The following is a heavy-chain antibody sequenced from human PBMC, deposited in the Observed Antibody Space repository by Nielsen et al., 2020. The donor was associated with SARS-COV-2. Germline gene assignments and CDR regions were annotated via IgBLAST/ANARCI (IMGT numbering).Heavy chain of an antibody. CDR1: GFPFSSYG. CDR3: TRVNPISGSWFDAFDI. J-gene: IGHJ3*02. V-gene: IGHV3-33*08. CDR2: IWYDGSNK. D-gene: IGHD5-12*01. Sequence: GESLKISCAASGFPFSSYGMHWVRQAPGKGLEWVAVIWYDGSNKYYADSVKGRFTISRDNAENSLSLQMNSLKTEDTAVYYCTRVNPISGSWFDAFDIWGQGTMVTVSS.